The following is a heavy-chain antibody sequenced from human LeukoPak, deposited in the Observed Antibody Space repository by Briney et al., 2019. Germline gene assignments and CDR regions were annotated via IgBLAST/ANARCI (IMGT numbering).Heavy chain of an antibody. CDR3: AKDLYYYDSSGQYY. D-gene: IGHD3-22*01. J-gene: IGHJ4*02. CDR1: GFTFSSYD. CDR2: ISYDGSNK. Sequence: GRSLRLSCAASGFTFSSYDMHWVRQAPGKGLEWVAVISYDGSNKYYADSVKGRFTISRDNSKNTLYLQMNSLRAEDTAVYYCAKDLYYYDSSGQYYWGQGTLVTVSS. V-gene: IGHV3-30*18.